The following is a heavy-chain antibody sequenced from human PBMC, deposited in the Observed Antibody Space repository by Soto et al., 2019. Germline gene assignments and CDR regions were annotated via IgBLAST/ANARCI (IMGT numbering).Heavy chain of an antibody. CDR2: INYSGNT. V-gene: IGHV4-34*01. D-gene: IGHD2-15*01. CDR3: ARHPVSGRTIAVAAEC. CDR1: GGSLSGYY. J-gene: IGHJ4*02. Sequence: QVQLQQWGAGLLKPSETLSLTCAVYGGSLSGYYWSWIRQPPGKALEWIGAINYSGNTNYNPSLKSRVTISVDTSKNQLFLNLSSVTAADTAMYYCARHPVSGRTIAVAAECWGPGTLVTVAS.